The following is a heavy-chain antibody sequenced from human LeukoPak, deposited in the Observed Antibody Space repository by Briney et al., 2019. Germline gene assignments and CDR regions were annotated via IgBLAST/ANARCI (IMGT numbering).Heavy chain of an antibody. V-gene: IGHV4-39*07. D-gene: IGHD6-13*01. CDR3: ARQGSSWYPVWFDP. J-gene: IGHJ5*02. CDR1: GYSISSGYYY. CDR2: IYYSGST. Sequence: PSETLSLTCTVSGYSISSGYYYWGWIRQPPGKGLEWIGSIYYSGSTYYNPSLKSRVTISVDTSKNQFSLKLSSVTAADTAVYYCARQGSSWYPVWFDPWGQGTLVTVSS.